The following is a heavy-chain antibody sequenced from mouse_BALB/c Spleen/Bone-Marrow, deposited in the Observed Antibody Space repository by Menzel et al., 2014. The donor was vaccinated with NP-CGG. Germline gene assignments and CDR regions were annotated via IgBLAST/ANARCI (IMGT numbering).Heavy chain of an antibody. CDR1: GFNIKDTY. V-gene: IGHV14-3*02. CDR3: ASLTGTSDY. CDR2: IDPASGNI. J-gene: IGHJ2*01. Sequence: EVQLQQSGTDLVKPGASVKSSCTASGFNIKDTYMHWVKQRPEQGLDWIGRIDPASGNIQYDPKFQGRAAITANTSSNTAYLQLSSLTSEDTAVYYCASLTGTSDYWGQGTPLTVPS. D-gene: IGHD4-1*01.